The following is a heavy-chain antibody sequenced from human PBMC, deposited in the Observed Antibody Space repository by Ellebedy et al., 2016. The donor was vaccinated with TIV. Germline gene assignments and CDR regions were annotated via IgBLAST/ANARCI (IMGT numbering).Heavy chain of an antibody. D-gene: IGHD3-10*01. CDR3: ARGSDGHTYTMDV. CDR1: GGSFNTYG. CDR2: IIPIFGKS. Sequence: ASVKVSXXASGGSFNTYGICWVRQAPGQGLEWMGGIIPIFGKSNNAQKFQGRVTITADESTSTAYMELSSLGSEDTAMYYCARGSDGHTYTMDVWGQGTTVTVSS. V-gene: IGHV1-69*13. J-gene: IGHJ6*02.